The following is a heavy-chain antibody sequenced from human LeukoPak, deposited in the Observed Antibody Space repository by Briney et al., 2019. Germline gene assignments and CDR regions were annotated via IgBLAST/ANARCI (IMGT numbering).Heavy chain of an antibody. J-gene: IGHJ4*02. Sequence: ASVKVSCKASGGTFSSHAISWVRQAPGQGLEWMGGIIPIFGTANYAQKFQGRVTITADESTSTAYMELSSLRSEDTAVYYCARGNSGSYYLFDYWGQGTLVTVSS. CDR3: ARGNSGSYYLFDY. CDR2: IIPIFGTA. V-gene: IGHV1-69*13. CDR1: GGTFSSHA. D-gene: IGHD1-26*01.